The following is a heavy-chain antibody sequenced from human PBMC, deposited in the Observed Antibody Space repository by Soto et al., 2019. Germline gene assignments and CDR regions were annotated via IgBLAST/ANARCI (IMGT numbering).Heavy chain of an antibody. CDR1: GGSISSGGYY. CDR2: IYYSRST. Sequence: SETLSLTCTVSGGSISSGGYYWSWIRQHPGKGLEWIGYIYYSRSTYYNPSLKSRVTISVDTSKNQFSLKLSSVTAADTAVYYCARAQSFFYDSSGYYPMYFDYWGQGTLVTVSS. J-gene: IGHJ4*02. V-gene: IGHV4-31*03. D-gene: IGHD3-22*01. CDR3: ARAQSFFYDSSGYYPMYFDY.